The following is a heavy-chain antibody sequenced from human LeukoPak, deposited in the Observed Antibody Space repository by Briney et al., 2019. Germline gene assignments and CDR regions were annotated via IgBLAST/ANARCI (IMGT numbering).Heavy chain of an antibody. CDR2: ISNDAYNK. CDR1: GFXFRTYA. V-gene: IGHV3-30-3*01. D-gene: IGHD3-22*01. J-gene: IGHJ3*02. CDR3: AKDRGYDSSGDAFDI. Sequence: PGGSLRLSCAASGFXFRTYAMHWVRQAPGKGLEWVAVISNDAYNKYYADSVKGRFTISRDNSKNTLYLQMNSLRAEDTAVYYCAKDRGYDSSGDAFDIWGQGTMVTVSS.